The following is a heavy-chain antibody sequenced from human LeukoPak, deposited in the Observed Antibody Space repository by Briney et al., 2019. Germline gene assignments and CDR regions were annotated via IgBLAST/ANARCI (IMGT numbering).Heavy chain of an antibody. CDR3: ARDGTGIWSGRDY. CDR2: IKQDGSEK. Sequence: PGGSLRLSCAASGFTFNSYWMSWVRQAPGKGLEWVANIKQDGSEKYYVDSVKGRFTISRDNAKKLLYLKMNSLRAEDTAVYYCARDGTGIWSGRDYWGQGTLVTVAS. J-gene: IGHJ4*02. D-gene: IGHD3-3*01. V-gene: IGHV3-7*01. CDR1: GFTFNSYW.